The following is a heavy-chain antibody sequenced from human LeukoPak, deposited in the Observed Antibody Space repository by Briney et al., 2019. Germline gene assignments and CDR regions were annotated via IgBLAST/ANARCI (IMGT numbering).Heavy chain of an antibody. J-gene: IGHJ4*02. CDR2: TYYRSKWYN. Sequence: SQTLSLTCAISGDSVSSNRAAWNRIRQSPSRGLEWLGRTYYRSKWYNDYAVSVKSRITINPDTSKNQFSLQLNSVTPEDTAIYYCARAVYGSEYYFDYWGQGTLVTVSS. V-gene: IGHV6-1*01. CDR1: GDSVSSNRAA. CDR3: ARAVYGSEYYFDY. D-gene: IGHD3-10*01.